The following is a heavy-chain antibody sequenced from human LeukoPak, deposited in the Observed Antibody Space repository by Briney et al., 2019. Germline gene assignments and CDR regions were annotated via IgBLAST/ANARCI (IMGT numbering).Heavy chain of an antibody. CDR2: VSGSGGST. J-gene: IGHJ4*02. V-gene: IGHV3-23*01. CDR3: ANTRGGY. Sequence: GGSLRLSCAASGFTFSSYAMTWVRQAPGMGLEWVSAVSGSGGSTYYADSVKGRFTISRDNSKNALYLQMTSLRAEDTAVYYCANTRGGYWGQGTLVTVSS. CDR1: GFTFSSYA. D-gene: IGHD3-16*01.